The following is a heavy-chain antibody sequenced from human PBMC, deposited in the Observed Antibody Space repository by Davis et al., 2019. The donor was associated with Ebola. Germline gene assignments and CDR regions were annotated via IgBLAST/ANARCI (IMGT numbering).Heavy chain of an antibody. CDR2: INLSGST. CDR3: ARGRTYLTQSRDYYYYYYGMDV. Sequence: SETLSLTCAVYGGSFSGYYWSWIRQPPGKGLEWIGEINLSGSTNYNPSLKSRVTISVDTSKNQFSLKLSSVTAADTAVYYCARGRTYLTQSRDYYYYYYGMDVWGQGTTVTVSS. J-gene: IGHJ6*02. D-gene: IGHD1-14*01. CDR1: GGSFSGYY. V-gene: IGHV4-34*01.